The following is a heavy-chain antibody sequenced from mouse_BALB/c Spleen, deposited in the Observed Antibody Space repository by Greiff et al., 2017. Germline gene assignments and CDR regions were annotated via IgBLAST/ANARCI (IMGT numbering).Heavy chain of an antibody. CDR1: GYTFTSYW. D-gene: IGHD1-1*01. Sequence: LQHPGSELVRPGASVKLSCKASGYTFTSYWMHWVKQRHGQGLEWIGNIYPGSGSTNYDEKFKSKGTLTVDTSSSTAYMHLSSLTSEDAAVYYCTRSGVYYYGSSPYYYAMDYWGQGTSVTVSS. V-gene: IGHV1S22*01. J-gene: IGHJ4*01. CDR3: TRSGVYYYGSSPYYYAMDY. CDR2: IYPGSGST.